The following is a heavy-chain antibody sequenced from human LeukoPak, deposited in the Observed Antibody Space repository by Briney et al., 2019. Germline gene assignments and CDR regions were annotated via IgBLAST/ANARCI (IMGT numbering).Heavy chain of an antibody. CDR2: IKQDGSEK. V-gene: IGHV3-7*01. J-gene: IGHJ5*02. CDR1: GFTFSRYW. CDR3: ARGPSWFDP. Sequence: GGSLRLSCAASGFTFSRYWMSWVRQAPGKGLEWVANIKQDGSEKYYVDSVKGRFTISRDNAKNSLYLQMNSLRAEDTAVYYCARGPSWFDPWGQGTLVTVSS.